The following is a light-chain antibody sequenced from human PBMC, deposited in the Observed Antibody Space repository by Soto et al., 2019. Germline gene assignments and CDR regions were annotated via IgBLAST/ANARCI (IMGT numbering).Light chain of an antibody. CDR3: QQRSNWPLT. CDR1: QSVGTF. V-gene: IGKV3-11*01. J-gene: IGKJ4*01. Sequence: EIVLTQSPATLSLSPGERSTLSCRASQSVGTFFAWYQQRPGQAPRLLIFGAYTRATGIPARFSGSGSGTDFTLTISSLEPEDFAVYYCQQRSNWPLTFGGGTKVDIK. CDR2: GAY.